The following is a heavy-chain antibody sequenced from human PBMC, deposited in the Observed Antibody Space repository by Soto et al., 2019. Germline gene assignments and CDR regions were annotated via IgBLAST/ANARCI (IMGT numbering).Heavy chain of an antibody. D-gene: IGHD3-22*01. CDR2: IIPFFGTA. Sequence: AASVKVSCKASGGTFSSYAISWVRRAPGQGLEWMGGIIPFFGTANYAQKFQGRVTITADESTSTAYMELRSLRSEDTAVYYCASGGYYDSSGYFDIAPRCYYYGTDVWGQGTTVTVSS. J-gene: IGHJ6*02. V-gene: IGHV1-69*13. CDR3: ASGGYYDSSGYFDIAPRCYYYGTDV. CDR1: GGTFSSYA.